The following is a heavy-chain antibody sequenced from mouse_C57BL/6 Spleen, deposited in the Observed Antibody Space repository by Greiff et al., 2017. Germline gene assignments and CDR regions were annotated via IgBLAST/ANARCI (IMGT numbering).Heavy chain of an antibody. CDR1: GYTFTSYW. Sequence: QVQLQQPGAELVKPGASVKMSCKASGYTFTSYWITWVKQRPGQGLEWIGDIYPGSGSTNYNEKFKSKDTLTVDTSSSTAYMQLSSLTSEDSAVYYCARRRGYYYGSGDWYFDVWGTGTTVTVSS. D-gene: IGHD1-1*01. V-gene: IGHV1-55*01. CDR3: ARRRGYYYGSGDWYFDV. CDR2: IYPGSGST. J-gene: IGHJ1*03.